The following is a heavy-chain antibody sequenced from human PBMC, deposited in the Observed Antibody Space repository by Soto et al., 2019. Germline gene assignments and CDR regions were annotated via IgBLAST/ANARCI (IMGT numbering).Heavy chain of an antibody. CDR1: GGSVTNSSYY. CDR2: VYYRGRS. CDR3: VSQRTTVPTQAYFDY. J-gene: IGHJ4*02. D-gene: IGHD4-17*01. V-gene: IGHV4-39*01. Sequence: PSETLSLTCTVSGGSVTNSSYYWGWIRQSPGKGLEWIGSVYYRGRSYSKSSDKSRVTISVDTSKNRFSLSLNSVTASDTAVYFCVSQRTTVPTQAYFDYWGPGALVTV.